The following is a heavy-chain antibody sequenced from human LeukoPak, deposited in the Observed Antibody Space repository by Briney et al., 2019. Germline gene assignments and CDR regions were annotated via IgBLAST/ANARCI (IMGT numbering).Heavy chain of an antibody. CDR2: IYTSGST. Sequence: SETLSLTCTVSGGSISSYYWSWIRQPAGKGLEWIGRIYTSGSTNYNPSLKSRVTMSVDTSKNQFSLKLSPVTAADTAVYYCARESPGDDSSGYYFDYWGQGTLVTVSS. D-gene: IGHD3-22*01. CDR3: ARESPGDDSSGYYFDY. V-gene: IGHV4-4*07. J-gene: IGHJ4*02. CDR1: GGSISSYY.